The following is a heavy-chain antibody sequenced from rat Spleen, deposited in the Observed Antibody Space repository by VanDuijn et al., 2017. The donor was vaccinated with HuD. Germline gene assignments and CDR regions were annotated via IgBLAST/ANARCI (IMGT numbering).Heavy chain of an antibody. V-gene: IGHV5-29*01. Sequence: EVQLVESGGGLVQPGRSLNLSCAASGFTLSDYDMAWVRQAPTKGLEWVATISFDGRTTNHRDSVKGRFTISRDNAKSTLYLQMNSLRSEDTATYYCTRDRGILRIGNVMDAWGQGASVTVSS. CDR1: GFTLSDYD. D-gene: IGHD1-6*01. CDR2: ISFDGRTT. J-gene: IGHJ4*01. CDR3: TRDRGILRIGNVMDA.